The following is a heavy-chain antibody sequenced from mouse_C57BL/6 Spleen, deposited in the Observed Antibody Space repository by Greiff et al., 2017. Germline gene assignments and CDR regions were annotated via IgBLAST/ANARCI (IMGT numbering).Heavy chain of an antibody. CDR2: IDPSDSYT. J-gene: IGHJ1*03. Sequence: QVQLQQPGAELVRPGTSVKLSCKASGYTFTSYWMHWVKQRPGQGLEWIGVIDPSDSYTNYNQKFKGKATLTLDTSSSTAYMQLSSLTSEYSAVYYCARKSPDGYYWYFDVWGTGTTVTVSS. CDR3: ARKSPDGYYWYFDV. CDR1: GYTFTSYW. V-gene: IGHV1-59*01. D-gene: IGHD2-3*01.